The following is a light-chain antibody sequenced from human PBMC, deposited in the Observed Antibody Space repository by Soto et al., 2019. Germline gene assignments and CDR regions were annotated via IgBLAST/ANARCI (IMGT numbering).Light chain of an antibody. CDR2: DAS. Sequence: EIVLTQSPATLSLSPGERATLSCRASQSVSSYLAWYQQKFGQAPRLLIYDASNRATGIPARFSGSGSGTDFTLTISSLEPEDFAVYYCQMYNNWVGTFGGGTKVDIK. CDR1: QSVSSY. V-gene: IGKV3-11*01. J-gene: IGKJ4*01. CDR3: QMYNNWVGT.